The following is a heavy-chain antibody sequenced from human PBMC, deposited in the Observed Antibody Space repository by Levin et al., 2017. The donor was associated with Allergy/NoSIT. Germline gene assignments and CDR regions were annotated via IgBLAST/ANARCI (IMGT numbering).Heavy chain of an antibody. J-gene: IGHJ3*02. Sequence: ASVKVSCKASGYTFTGYYMHWVRQAPGQGLEWMGRINPNSGGTNYAQKFQGRVTMTRDTSISTAYMELSRLRSDDTAVYYCASSSWLVTRFWARKHDAFDIWGQGTMVTVSS. V-gene: IGHV1-2*06. D-gene: IGHD6-19*01. CDR2: INPNSGGT. CDR3: ASSSWLVTRFWARKHDAFDI. CDR1: GYTFTGYY.